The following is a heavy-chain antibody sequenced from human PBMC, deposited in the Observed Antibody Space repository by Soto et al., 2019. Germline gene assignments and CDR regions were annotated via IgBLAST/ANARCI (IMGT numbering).Heavy chain of an antibody. V-gene: IGHV4-31*03. D-gene: IGHD2-8*01. J-gene: IGHJ6*02. CDR1: GGSISSGGYY. CDR3: ARDCTNGVCYHGMDV. CDR2: IYYSGST. Sequence: SETLSLTCTVSGGSISSGGYYWSWIRQHPGKGLEWIGYIYYSGSTYYNPSLKSRVTISVDTSKNQFSLKLSSVTAADTAVYYCARDCTNGVCYHGMDVWGQGTTVTVSS.